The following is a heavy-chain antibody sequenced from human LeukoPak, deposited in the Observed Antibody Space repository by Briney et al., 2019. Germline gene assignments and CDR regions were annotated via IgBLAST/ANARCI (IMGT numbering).Heavy chain of an antibody. D-gene: IGHD3-10*01. V-gene: IGHV3-21*01. CDR1: GLTFISYS. J-gene: IGHJ4*02. CDR3: ARVPHAMVRGVIITEFYFDY. CDR2: ISSSSNYI. Sequence: GGSLRLSCAASGLTFISYSMNWVRQAPGKGLEWVSSISSSSNYIYYADSVKGRFTISRDNAKNSLYLQMNSLRAEDTAVYYCARVPHAMVRGVIITEFYFDYWGQGTLVTVSS.